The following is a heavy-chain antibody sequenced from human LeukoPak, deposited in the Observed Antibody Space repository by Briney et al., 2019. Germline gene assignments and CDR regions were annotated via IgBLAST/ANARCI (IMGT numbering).Heavy chain of an antibody. Sequence: PSETLSLTCTVSGGSISNYYWSWIRQPAGKGLEWIGRIYSSGTTICNPSLKSRVTMSVDTSKNQFSLKLSSVSAADTAVYFCASGSSGYDPWGQGTLVTVSS. CDR2: IYSSGTT. J-gene: IGHJ5*02. CDR3: ASGSSGYDP. CDR1: GGSISNYY. V-gene: IGHV4-4*07. D-gene: IGHD5-12*01.